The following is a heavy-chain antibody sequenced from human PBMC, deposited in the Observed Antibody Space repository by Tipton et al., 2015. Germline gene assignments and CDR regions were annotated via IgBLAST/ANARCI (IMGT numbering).Heavy chain of an antibody. CDR2: IYYSGST. D-gene: IGHD2-15*01. V-gene: IGHV4-59*01. CDR1: SDSISSYY. CDR3: AREGGYCSGGSCYNRDYYYYGMDV. Sequence: TLSLTCTVSSDSISSYYWSWIRQPPGKGLEWIGYIYYSGSTNYNPSLKSRVTISVDTSKNQFSLKLSSVTAADTAVYYCAREGGYCSGGSCYNRDYYYYGMDVWGQGTTVTVSS. J-gene: IGHJ6*02.